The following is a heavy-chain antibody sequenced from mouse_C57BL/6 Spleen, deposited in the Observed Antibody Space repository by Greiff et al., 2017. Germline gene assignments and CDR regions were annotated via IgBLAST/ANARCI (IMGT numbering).Heavy chain of an antibody. CDR1: GYTFTSYW. D-gene: IGHD1-1*01. V-gene: IGHV1-69*01. Sequence: QVQLQQPGAELVMPGASVKLSCKASGYTFTSYWMHWVKQRPGQGLEWIGEIDPSDSYTNYNQKVKGKSTLTVDKSSSTAYMQLRSLTSEDSAVYYCARGSTVVDYYAMDYWGQGTSVTVSS. J-gene: IGHJ4*01. CDR3: ARGSTVVDYYAMDY. CDR2: IDPSDSYT.